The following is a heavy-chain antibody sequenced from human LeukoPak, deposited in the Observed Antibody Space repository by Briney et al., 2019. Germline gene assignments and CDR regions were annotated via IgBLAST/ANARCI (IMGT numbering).Heavy chain of an antibody. Sequence: PSETLSLTCTVSGGSISSGSYYWSWIRQPAGKGLEWIGRIYTSGSTNYNPSLKSRVTISVDTSKNQFSLKLSSVTAADTAVYYCARDTYYYGSGSLYLDVWGKGTTVTISS. D-gene: IGHD3-10*01. V-gene: IGHV4-61*02. J-gene: IGHJ6*03. CDR1: GGSISSGSYY. CDR2: IYTSGST. CDR3: ARDTYYYGSGSLYLDV.